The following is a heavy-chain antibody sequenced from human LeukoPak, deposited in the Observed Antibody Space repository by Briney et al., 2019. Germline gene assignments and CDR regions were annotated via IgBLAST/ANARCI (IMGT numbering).Heavy chain of an antibody. V-gene: IGHV4-59*01. CDR1: GGSISSYC. CDR2: IFYSGST. Sequence: SETLSLTCTVSGGSISSYCWSWLRQPPGKGLEWIGYIFYSGSTNYNPSLKSRVTISVDTSKNQFSLKLSSVTAADTAVYYCVRSDDFWSGYYGYWGQGTLVTVSS. J-gene: IGHJ4*02. D-gene: IGHD3-3*01. CDR3: VRSDDFWSGYYGY.